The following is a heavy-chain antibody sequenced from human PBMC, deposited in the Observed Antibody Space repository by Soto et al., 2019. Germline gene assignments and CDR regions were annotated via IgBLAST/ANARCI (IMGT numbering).Heavy chain of an antibody. CDR3: AKGETWYYYDSSGYKPGDYGMDV. CDR2: ISYDGSNK. CDR1: GFTFSSYG. J-gene: IGHJ6*02. D-gene: IGHD3-22*01. V-gene: IGHV3-30*18. Sequence: PGGSLRLSCAASGFTFSSYGMHWVRQAPGKGLEWVAVISYDGSNKYYADSVKGRFTISRDNSKNTLYLQMNSLRAEDTAVYYCAKGETWYYYDSSGYKPGDYGMDVWGQGTTVTVSS.